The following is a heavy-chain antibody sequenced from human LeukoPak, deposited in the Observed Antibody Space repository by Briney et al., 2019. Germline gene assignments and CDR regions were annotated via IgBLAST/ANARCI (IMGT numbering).Heavy chain of an antibody. CDR3: ARHFHHYYMDV. J-gene: IGHJ6*03. Sequence: GESLKISCKGSGYSFTSYWIGWVHQMPGKGLEWMGIIYPGDSDTRYSPSFQGQVTISADKSISTAYLQWNSLKASDTAIYYCARHFHHYYMDVWGKGTTVTVSS. V-gene: IGHV5-51*07. CDR2: IYPGDSDT. CDR1: GYSFTSYW.